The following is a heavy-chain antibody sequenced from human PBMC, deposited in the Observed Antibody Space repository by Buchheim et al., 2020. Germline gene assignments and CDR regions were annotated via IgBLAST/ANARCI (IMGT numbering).Heavy chain of an antibody. D-gene: IGHD2-2*01. Sequence: QVQLVQSGAEVKKPGSSVKVSCKASGGTFSSYAISWVQQAPGQGLEWMGGIIPIFGTANYAQKFQGRVTITADESTSTAYLELSSLRSEDTAVYYCARGQIGYCSSTSCFAPYYYYGMDVWGQGTT. CDR3: ARGQIGYCSSTSCFAPYYYYGMDV. CDR2: IIPIFGTA. J-gene: IGHJ6*02. V-gene: IGHV1-69*01. CDR1: GGTFSSYA.